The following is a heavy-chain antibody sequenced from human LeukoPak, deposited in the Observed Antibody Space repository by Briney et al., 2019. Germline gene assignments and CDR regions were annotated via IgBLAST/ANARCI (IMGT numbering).Heavy chain of an antibody. CDR1: GFTFSNAW. CDR3: AREMLAAVAAQS. Sequence: GGSLRLSCAASGFTFSNAWMSWVRQAPGKVLEWVGRIKSKTDGGTTDYAAPVEGRFTISRDNAKNSLYLQMNSLRAEDTAVYYCAREMLAAVAAQSWGQGTLVTVSS. CDR2: IKSKTDGGTT. D-gene: IGHD6-19*01. V-gene: IGHV3-15*01. J-gene: IGHJ5*02.